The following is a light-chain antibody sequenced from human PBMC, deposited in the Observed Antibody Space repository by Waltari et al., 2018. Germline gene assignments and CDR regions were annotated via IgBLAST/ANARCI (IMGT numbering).Light chain of an antibody. Sequence: DIQMTQSPSTLSASVGDSVPITCRASQSIGYWLAWYQQKPGKAPKLLIQKASSLQGGIPSRFGGSGSGTEFTLTISSLQPDDSATYHCQQYSSESYTFGQGTKLEIK. J-gene: IGKJ2*01. CDR1: QSIGYW. V-gene: IGKV1-5*03. CDR3: QQYSSESYT. CDR2: KAS.